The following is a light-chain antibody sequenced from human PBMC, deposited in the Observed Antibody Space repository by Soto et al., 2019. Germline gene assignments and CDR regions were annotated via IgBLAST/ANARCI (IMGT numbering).Light chain of an antibody. CDR2: DAS. J-gene: IGKJ3*01. V-gene: IGKV3-20*01. CDR3: QQYSDSPFT. Sequence: EIVLTQSPGTLSLSPGERATLSCRASQSVSSNYLAWYQQKPGQAPRVLIFDASSRATGIPDRFSCSGSGTDFTLTISRLEPEDFAVYYCQQYSDSPFTFGPGTKVDIK. CDR1: QSVSSNY.